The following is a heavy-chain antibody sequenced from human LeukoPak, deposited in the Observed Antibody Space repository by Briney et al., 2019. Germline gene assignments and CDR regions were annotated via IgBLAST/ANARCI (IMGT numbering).Heavy chain of an antibody. D-gene: IGHD3-10*01. CDR1: GLTFSSYW. V-gene: IGHV3-7*01. J-gene: IGHJ4*02. CDR3: ARVRITMVRGVIFYY. CDR2: IKQDGSEK. Sequence: GGALRLSCAASGLTFSSYWMSWVRQAAGKGLEWVANIKQDGSEKYYVDSVKGRFTISRDNAKNSLYLQMNSLRAEDTAVYYCARVRITMVRGVIFYYWGQGTLVTVSS.